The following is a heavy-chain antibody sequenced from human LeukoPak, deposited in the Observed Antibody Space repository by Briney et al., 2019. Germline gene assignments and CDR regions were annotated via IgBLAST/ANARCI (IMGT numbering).Heavy chain of an antibody. J-gene: IGHJ4*02. D-gene: IGHD4-17*01. Sequence: ASVKVSCKASGGTFSTYSITWVRQAPGQGLEWMGGIIPNFGTPNYAQKFQGRVTITADGSTSTVYMELSSLRSEDTAVYCCARQHFLYGDYQFFDYWGQGTLVTVSS. CDR2: IIPNFGTP. CDR1: GGTFSTYS. CDR3: ARQHFLYGDYQFFDY. V-gene: IGHV1-69*01.